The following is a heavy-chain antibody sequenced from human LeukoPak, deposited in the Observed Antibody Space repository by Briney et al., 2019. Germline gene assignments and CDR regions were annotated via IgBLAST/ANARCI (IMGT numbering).Heavy chain of an antibody. V-gene: IGHV3-30*02. CDR2: IEYDATSK. Sequence: PGGSLRLSCVGSGFAFSSYGMHWVRQAPGKGLEWVSFIEYDATSKKYAEPVKGRFTISRDNSKNTLNLQMTSLRAEDTAVYYCATKERAFYFDSWGQGILVTVSS. CDR1: GFAFSSYG. J-gene: IGHJ4*02. CDR3: ATKERAFYFDS.